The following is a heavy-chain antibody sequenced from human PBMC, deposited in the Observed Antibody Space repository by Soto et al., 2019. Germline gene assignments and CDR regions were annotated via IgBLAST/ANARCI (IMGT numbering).Heavy chain of an antibody. J-gene: IGHJ4*02. V-gene: IGHV3-30*18. Sequence: GGSLRLSCAASGFTFSSYGMHWVRQAPGKGLEWVAVISYDGSNKYYADSVKGRFTISRDNSKNTLYLQMNSLRAEDTAVYYCAKDHPTFFQYYDSSGYSMNYFDYWGQGTLVTVSS. D-gene: IGHD3-22*01. CDR2: ISYDGSNK. CDR1: GFTFSSYG. CDR3: AKDHPTFFQYYDSSGYSMNYFDY.